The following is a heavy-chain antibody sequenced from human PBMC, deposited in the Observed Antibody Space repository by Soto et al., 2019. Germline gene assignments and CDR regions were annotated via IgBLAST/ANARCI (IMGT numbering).Heavy chain of an antibody. J-gene: IGHJ1*01. V-gene: IGHV3-23*01. D-gene: IGHD6-19*01. CDR1: GFTFSSYA. CDR3: ARDIDISGWGTFQH. CDR2: ISGSGDST. Sequence: EVQLLESGGGLVQPRGSLSLSGASSGFTFSSYAMSWVRQAPGKGLEWVSAISGSGDSTYYADSVKGRFTISRDSSKKTLYLQMNSLRPEDTAVYYCARDIDISGWGTFQHWGQGTLVTVSA.